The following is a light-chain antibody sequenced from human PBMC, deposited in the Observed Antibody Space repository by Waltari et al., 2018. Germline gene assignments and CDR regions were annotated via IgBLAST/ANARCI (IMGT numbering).Light chain of an antibody. J-gene: IGLJ3*02. Sequence: QSALTQPASVSGSPGQSITISCSGTSTDIGAYKHVSWYQQHPGKAPKLTIYEVSNRPSGVSNRFSGSKSGNTASLTISGLQADDESHYYCTSFTSSATWVFGGGTKVTVL. V-gene: IGLV2-14*01. CDR3: TSFTSSATWV. CDR2: EVS. CDR1: STDIGAYKH.